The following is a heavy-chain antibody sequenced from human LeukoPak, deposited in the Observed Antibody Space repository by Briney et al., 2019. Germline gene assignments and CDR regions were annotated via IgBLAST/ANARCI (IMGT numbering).Heavy chain of an antibody. D-gene: IGHD3-10*01. CDR1: GGSISSYY. J-gene: IGHJ5*02. V-gene: IGHV4-4*07. Sequence: SETLSLTCTVSGGSISSYYWSWIRQPAGKGLEWIGRIYTSGSTNYNHSLKSRVTMSVDTSKNQFSLKLSSVTAADTAVYYCAAQARERLWFGEYYWFDPWGQGTLVTVSS. CDR2: IYTSGST. CDR3: AAQARERLWFGEYYWFDP.